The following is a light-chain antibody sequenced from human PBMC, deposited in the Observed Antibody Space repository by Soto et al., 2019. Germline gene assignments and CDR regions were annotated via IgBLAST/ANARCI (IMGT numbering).Light chain of an antibody. CDR1: SRDVGGYNY. CDR2: EVS. Sequence: QSDLTQPASVSGSPGQSITISCTGTSRDVGGYNYVSWYQQYPGKVPKLLIYEVSNRPSGVSSRFSGSKSGDTASLTISGLQPEDEADYYCSSYTSSSTLVFGTGTKLTVL. J-gene: IGLJ1*01. V-gene: IGLV2-14*01. CDR3: SSYTSSSTLV.